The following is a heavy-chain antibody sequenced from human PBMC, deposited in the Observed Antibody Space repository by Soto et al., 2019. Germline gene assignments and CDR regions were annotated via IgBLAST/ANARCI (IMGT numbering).Heavy chain of an antibody. CDR3: ARDGVEMATMGAWDY. J-gene: IGHJ4*02. Sequence: GGSLRLSCAASGFTFSSYGMHWVRQAPGKGLEWVAVISYDGSNKYYADSVKGRFTISRDNSKNTLYLQMNSLRAEDTAVYYCARDGVEMATMGAWDYWGQGTLVTVSS. CDR2: ISYDGSNK. CDR1: GFTFSSYG. V-gene: IGHV3-30*03. D-gene: IGHD2-21*01.